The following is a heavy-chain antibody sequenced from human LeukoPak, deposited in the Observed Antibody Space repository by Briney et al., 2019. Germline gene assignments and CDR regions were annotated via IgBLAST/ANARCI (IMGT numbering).Heavy chain of an antibody. D-gene: IGHD2-21*01. CDR1: GGSTSSGDYY. CDR2: IYYSGST. CDR3: AAPGIAIQGNAFDI. V-gene: IGHV4-30-4*08. Sequence: SQTLSLTCTVSGGSTSSGDYYWSWIRQPPGKGLEWIGYIYYSGSTYYNPSLKSRVTISVDTSKNQFSLKLSSVTAADTAVYYCAAPGIAIQGNAFDIWGQGTMVTVSS. J-gene: IGHJ3*02.